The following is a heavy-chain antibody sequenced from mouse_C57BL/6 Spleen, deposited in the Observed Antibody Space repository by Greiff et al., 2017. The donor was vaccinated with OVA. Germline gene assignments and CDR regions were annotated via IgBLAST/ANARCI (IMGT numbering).Heavy chain of an antibody. V-gene: IGHV1-9*01. CDR1: GYTFTGYW. CDR2: ILPGSGST. CDR3: ARRREYGYDGGFAY. D-gene: IGHD2-2*01. J-gene: IGHJ3*01. Sequence: QVQLQQSGAELMKPGASVTLSCKATGYTFTGYWIEWVKQRPGHGLEWIGEILPGSGSTNYNEKFKGKATFTADTSSNTAYMQLSSLTAEDSAIYGGARRREYGYDGGFAYWGQGTLVTVSA.